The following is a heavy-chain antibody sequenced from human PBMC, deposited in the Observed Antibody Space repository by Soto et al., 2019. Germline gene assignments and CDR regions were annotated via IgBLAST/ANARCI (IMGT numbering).Heavy chain of an antibody. D-gene: IGHD6-19*01. V-gene: IGHV4-31*03. Sequence: QVQLQESGPGLVKPSQTLSLTCTVSGGSISSDAYYWTWIRQHPGKGLEWIAYIFYRGNTYYNPSLKSRVLISVGTSKNQFSLRLNSVTAADTAVYYCARIARTGWYFDHWGQGTLVTVPS. CDR3: ARIARTGWYFDH. J-gene: IGHJ4*02. CDR2: IFYRGNT. CDR1: GGSISSDAYY.